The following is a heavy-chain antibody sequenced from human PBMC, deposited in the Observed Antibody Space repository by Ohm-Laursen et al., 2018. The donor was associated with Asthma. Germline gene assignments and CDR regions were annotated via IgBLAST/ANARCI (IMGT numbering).Heavy chain of an antibody. J-gene: IGHJ6*02. CDR2: IYYSGST. D-gene: IGHD2-2*01. Sequence: TLSLTCTVSGGTISSGGYYWSWIRQHPGKGLEWIGYIYYSGSTYYNPSLKSRVTISVDTSKNQFSLKLSSVTAADTAVYYCARALVSSSLPSYCYYGMDVWGQGTTVTVSS. CDR1: GGTISSGGYY. CDR3: ARALVSSSLPSYCYYGMDV. V-gene: IGHV4-31*03.